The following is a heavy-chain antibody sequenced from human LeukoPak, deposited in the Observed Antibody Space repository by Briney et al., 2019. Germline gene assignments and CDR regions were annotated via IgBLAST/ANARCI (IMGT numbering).Heavy chain of an antibody. CDR2: ISTSGSPI. J-gene: IGHJ3*02. D-gene: IGHD1-26*01. CDR3: ARDHIVGALKGGSFDI. Sequence: GGSLRLSCTASGFTLTDYYMSWIRQAPGKGLEWVSYISTSGSPIKYADSVKGRFTISRDNAKNSLYLQMNSLRAEDTAVYYCARDHIVGALKGGSFDIWGQGTMVTVSS. V-gene: IGHV3-11*04. CDR1: GFTLTDYY.